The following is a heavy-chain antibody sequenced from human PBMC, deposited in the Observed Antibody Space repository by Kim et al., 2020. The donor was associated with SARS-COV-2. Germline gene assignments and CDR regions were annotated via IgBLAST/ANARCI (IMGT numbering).Heavy chain of an antibody. J-gene: IGHJ3*02. D-gene: IGHD3-3*01. Sequence: SETLSLTCAVYGGSFSGYYWSWIRQPPGKGLEWIGDINHSGSTNYNPSLKSRVTISVDTSKNQFSLKLSSVTAADTAVYYCARGRYDFWSGYSCAFDIWGQGTMVTVSS. V-gene: IGHV4-34*01. CDR1: GGSFSGYY. CDR3: ARGRYDFWSGYSCAFDI. CDR2: INHSGST.